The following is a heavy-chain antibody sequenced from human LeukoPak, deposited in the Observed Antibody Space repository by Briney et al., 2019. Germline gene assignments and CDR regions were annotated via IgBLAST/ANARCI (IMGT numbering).Heavy chain of an antibody. CDR2: FRSSTNYT. V-gene: IGHV3-11*06. CDR3: AIGGIAVDGTGKSCDY. J-gene: IGHJ4*02. D-gene: IGHD6-19*01. CDR1: GCTFYDYH. Sequence: GGPLSLCCVAGGCTFYDYHMWGIRQAGGKGVGWGLYFRSSTNYTNYAAFVKGRFTIANDNPKPSLYLQMNILRAHDTPVYYCAIGGIAVDGTGKSCDYWDQGPVLTVSS.